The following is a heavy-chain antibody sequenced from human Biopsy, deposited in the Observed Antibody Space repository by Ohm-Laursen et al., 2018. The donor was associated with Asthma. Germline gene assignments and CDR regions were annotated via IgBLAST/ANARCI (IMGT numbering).Heavy chain of an antibody. CDR2: ISYDGSNK. CDR3: AREGIAVAHFDY. V-gene: IGHV3-30-3*01. CDR1: GFTFSSYA. J-gene: IGHJ4*02. D-gene: IGHD6-19*01. Sequence: SLRLSCAASGFTFSSYAMHWVRQAPGKGLEWVAVISYDGSNKYHADSVKGRFTISRDNSKNTLYLQMNSLRAEDTAVYYCAREGIAVAHFDYWGQGTLVTVSS.